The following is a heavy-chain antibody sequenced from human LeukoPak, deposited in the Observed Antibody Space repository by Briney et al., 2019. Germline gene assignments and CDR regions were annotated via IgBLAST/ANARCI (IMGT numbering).Heavy chain of an antibody. J-gene: IGHJ3*02. Sequence: SETLSLTCTVSGYSISTGYYWDWIRQPPGKGLEWIGTFYHGGSTNYNPSLKSRVTISVDTSKNQFSLKLSSVTAADTAVYYCARGGWSTGIFGVVIMPDAFDIWGQGTMVTVSS. CDR2: FYHGGST. CDR3: ARGGWSTGIFGVVIMPDAFDI. D-gene: IGHD3-3*01. V-gene: IGHV4-38-2*02. CDR1: GYSISTGYY.